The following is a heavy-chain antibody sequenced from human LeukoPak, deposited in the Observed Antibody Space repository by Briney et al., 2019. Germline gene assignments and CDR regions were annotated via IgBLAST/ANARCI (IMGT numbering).Heavy chain of an antibody. CDR2: IYPGDSDT. CDR1: GYRFNTYW. J-gene: IGHJ3*01. V-gene: IGHV5-51*01. Sequence: GESLKISCKGSGYRFNTYWIAWVRPMPGKGLEWMGIIYPGDSDTRYSPSFQGQVTISADKSVNTAYLQWSSLKASDTAMYYCARPNITSYYDSRGYDAFDVWGQGTMVTVYS. D-gene: IGHD3-22*01. CDR3: ARPNITSYYDSRGYDAFDV.